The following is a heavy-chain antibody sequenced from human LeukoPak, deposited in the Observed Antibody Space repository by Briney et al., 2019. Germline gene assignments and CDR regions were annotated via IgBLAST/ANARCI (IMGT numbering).Heavy chain of an antibody. CDR3: ARGLDTQEPGADTYYYYGMDV. Sequence: PSETLSLTCAVYGGSFSGYYWSWIRQPPGKGLEWIGEINHSGSTNYNPSLKSRVTISVDTSKNQFSLKLSSVTAADTAVYYCARGLDTQEPGADTYYYYGMDVWGQGTTVTVSS. J-gene: IGHJ6*02. V-gene: IGHV4-34*01. D-gene: IGHD1-1*01. CDR1: GGSFSGYY. CDR2: INHSGST.